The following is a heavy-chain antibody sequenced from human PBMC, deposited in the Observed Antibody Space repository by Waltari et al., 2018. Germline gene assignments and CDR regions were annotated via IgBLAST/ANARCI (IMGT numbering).Heavy chain of an antibody. Sequence: QVQLVQSGAEVKKPGASVKVSCKTSGSTFTAYYIHWVRQAPGQGLEWMGWINANSGGTNYAQKFQGRVTMTRDPSINTVYMELSRLRSDDTAVFYCARDHGGGTPDYWGQGTLVTVSS. J-gene: IGHJ4*02. D-gene: IGHD1-1*01. CDR2: INANSGGT. CDR1: GSTFTAYY. CDR3: ARDHGGGTPDY. V-gene: IGHV1-2*02.